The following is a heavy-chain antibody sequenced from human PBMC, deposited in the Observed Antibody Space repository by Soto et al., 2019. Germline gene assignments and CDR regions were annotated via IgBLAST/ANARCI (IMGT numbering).Heavy chain of an antibody. CDR1: GGSISSYY. V-gene: IGHV4-59*01. CDR2: IYYSGST. CDR3: ARDNRKRGYSYGGDWFDP. J-gene: IGHJ5*02. D-gene: IGHD5-18*01. Sequence: SETLSLTCTVSGGSISSYYWSWVRQPPGKGLEWIGYIYYSGSTNYNPSLKSRVTISVDTSKNQSSLKLSSVTAADTAVYYCARDNRKRGYSYGGDWFDPWGQGTLVTVSS.